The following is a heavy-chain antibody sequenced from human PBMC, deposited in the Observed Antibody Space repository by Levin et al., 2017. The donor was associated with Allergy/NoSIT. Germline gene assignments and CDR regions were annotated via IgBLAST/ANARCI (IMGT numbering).Heavy chain of an antibody. D-gene: IGHD2-15*01. V-gene: IGHV4-34*01. J-gene: IGHJ6*02. CDR3: ARTSRRCSGGSCYRSHGMDV. CDR1: GGSFSGYY. Sequence: SETLSLTCAVYGGSFSGYYWSWIRQPPGKGLEWIGEINHSGSTNYNPSLKSRVTISVDTSKNQFSLKLSSVTAADTAVYYCARTSRRCSGGSCYRSHGMDVWGQGTTVTVSS. CDR2: INHSGST.